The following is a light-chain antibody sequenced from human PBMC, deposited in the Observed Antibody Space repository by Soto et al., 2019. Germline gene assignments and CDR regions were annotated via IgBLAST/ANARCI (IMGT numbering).Light chain of an antibody. CDR3: GSYTTYRPYV. CDR2: EVT. J-gene: IGLJ1*01. Sequence: QSALTQPPSVSGSPGQSVTISCTGTSTDFVSYNRVSWYQQPPGTAPKLIIFEVTNRPSGVSDRFSGSKSGNTASLTISGLQADDEADYYCGSYTTYRPYVFGSGTKLT. V-gene: IGLV2-18*02. CDR1: STDFVSYNR.